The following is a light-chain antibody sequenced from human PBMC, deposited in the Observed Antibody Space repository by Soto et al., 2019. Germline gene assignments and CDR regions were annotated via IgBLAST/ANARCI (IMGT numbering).Light chain of an antibody. Sequence: EIVLTQSPATLSLSPGERATLSCGASQSVSSSYLAWYQQKPGLAPRLLIYDASSRATGIPDRFRGSGYGTDFTLTISRLEPEDFAVYYCQQYGSSPPITFGQGTRLEIK. J-gene: IGKJ5*01. CDR2: DAS. CDR3: QQYGSSPPIT. V-gene: IGKV3D-20*01. CDR1: QSVSSSY.